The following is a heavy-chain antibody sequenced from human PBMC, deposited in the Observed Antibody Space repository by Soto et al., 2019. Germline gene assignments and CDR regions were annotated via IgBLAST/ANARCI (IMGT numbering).Heavy chain of an antibody. V-gene: IGHV1-18*01. Sequence: ASVKGSCKASGYTFTNFGVTWVRRAPGQGLEWMGWISAYTDTPNYAQQFQGRVTMTIDTSTSTAYMDLRSLTSDDTAVYYCARVIPGVEAWFDPWGQGTLVTVSS. CDR3: ARVIPGVEAWFDP. CDR1: GYTFTNFG. J-gene: IGHJ5*02. CDR2: ISAYTDTP. D-gene: IGHD2-2*01.